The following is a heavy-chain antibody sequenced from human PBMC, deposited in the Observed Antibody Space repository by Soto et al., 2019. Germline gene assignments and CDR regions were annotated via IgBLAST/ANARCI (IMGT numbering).Heavy chain of an antibody. D-gene: IGHD6-13*01. J-gene: IGHJ5*02. CDR2: ISYDGSNK. CDR3: AKTELAAAGPNWFDP. V-gene: IGHV3-30*18. CDR1: GIIFNGYG. Sequence: GGSLRLSCAASGIIFNGYGMHWVRQAPGKGLEWVAVISYDGSNKYYADSVKGRFTISRDNSKNTLYLQMNSLRAEDTAVYYCAKTELAAAGPNWFDPWGQGTLVTVSS.